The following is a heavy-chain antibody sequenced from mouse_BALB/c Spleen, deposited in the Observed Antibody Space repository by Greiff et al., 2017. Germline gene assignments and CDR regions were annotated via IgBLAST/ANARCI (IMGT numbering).Heavy chain of an antibody. D-gene: IGHD1-3*01. Sequence: VQLQQSGTVLARPGASVKMSCKASGYSFTSYWMHWVKQRPGQGLEWIGAIYPGNSDTSYNQKFKGKAKLTAVTSASTAYMERSSLTNEDSAVYYCTREETRTEKYCYAMDYWGQGTSVTVSS. CDR3: TREETRTEKYCYAMDY. J-gene: IGHJ4*01. V-gene: IGHV1-5*01. CDR2: IYPGNSDT. CDR1: GYSFTSYW.